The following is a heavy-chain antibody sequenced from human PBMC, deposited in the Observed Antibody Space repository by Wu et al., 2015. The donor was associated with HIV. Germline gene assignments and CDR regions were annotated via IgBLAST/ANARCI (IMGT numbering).Heavy chain of an antibody. CDR1: GDTFSRSG. CDR3: ARTRNYYFGMDV. J-gene: IGHJ6*02. D-gene: IGHD1-14*01. V-gene: IGHV1-18*01. CDR2: ISAYNGNT. Sequence: QVQLVQSGAEVKKPGSSVKVSCKASGDTFSRSGISWMRQAPGKGFEWMGWISAYNGNTNYAQKLQGRVTMTTDTSTSTAYMELRSLRSDDTAVYYCARTRNYYFGMDVWGQGTTVTVSS.